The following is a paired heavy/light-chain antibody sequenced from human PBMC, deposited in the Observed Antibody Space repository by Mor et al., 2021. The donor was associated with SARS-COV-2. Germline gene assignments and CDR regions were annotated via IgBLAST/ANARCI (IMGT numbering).Heavy chain of an antibody. CDR1: GYTFTSYT. CDR3: ARDTLVGSGWYTLTDYYYSGMDV. D-gene: IGHD6-19*01. CDR2: INSGNGNT. V-gene: IGHV1-3*01. J-gene: IGHJ6*02. Sequence: QVQLVQSGAEVKKPGASVKVSCKASGYTFTSYTIHWVRQAPGQRLEWMGWINSGNGNTKYSQKFQGRVTFTRDTSASTAYMEVRSLTSEDAAVYFCARDTLVGSGWYTLTDYYYSGMDVWGQGTTVIVSS.
Light chain of an antibody. CDR3: QQYGSSPRIT. CDR2: GAS. J-gene: IGKJ5*01. Sequence: EIVLTQSPGTLSLSPGERATLSCRASQSVSSTSLGWYQQKPGQAPRLLIYGASSRATGIPDRFSGSGSGTDFTLTISRLEPEDFAVYYCQQYGSSPRITFGQGTRLEIK. V-gene: IGKV3-20*01. CDR1: QSVSSTS.